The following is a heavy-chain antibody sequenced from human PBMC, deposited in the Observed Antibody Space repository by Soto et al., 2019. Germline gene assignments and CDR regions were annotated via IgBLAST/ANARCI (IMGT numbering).Heavy chain of an antibody. Sequence: QVQLVQSGAEVKKPGASVKVSCKASGYTFTNYGISWVRQAPGQGLEWMGWISANNGNTNYEQKLQGRVTMTTDTSTSTASVELRSLRSDDTAVYSCARDRGSYALDYWGQGTLVTVSS. D-gene: IGHD1-26*01. CDR1: GYTFTNYG. V-gene: IGHV1-18*01. CDR2: ISANNGNT. J-gene: IGHJ4*02. CDR3: ARDRGSYALDY.